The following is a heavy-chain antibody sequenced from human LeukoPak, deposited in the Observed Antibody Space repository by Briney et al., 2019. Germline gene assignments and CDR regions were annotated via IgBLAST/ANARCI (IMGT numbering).Heavy chain of an antibody. D-gene: IGHD3-22*01. V-gene: IGHV1-18*01. CDR2: ISAYNGNT. CDR1: GYTFTSYG. J-gene: IGHJ4*02. CDR3: ARDSLFYYDSSGYYYDDY. Sequence: GASVKVSCKASGYTFTSYGISWVRQAPGQGLEWMGWISAYNGNTNYAQKLQGRVTMTTGTSTSTAYMELRSLRSDDTAVYYCARDSLFYYDSSGYYYDDYWGQGTLVTVSS.